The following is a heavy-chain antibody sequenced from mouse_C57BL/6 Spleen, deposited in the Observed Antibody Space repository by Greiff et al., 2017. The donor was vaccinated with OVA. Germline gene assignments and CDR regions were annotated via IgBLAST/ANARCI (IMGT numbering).Heavy chain of an antibody. V-gene: IGHV1-63*01. CDR1: GYTFTNYW. D-gene: IGHD4-1*01. CDR2: IYPGGGYT. J-gene: IGHJ2*01. CDR3: ARSGEDWDYFDY. Sequence: QVHVKQSGAELVRPGTSVKMSCKASGYTFTNYWIGWAKQRPGHGLEWIGDIYPGGGYTNYNEKFKGKATLTADKSSSTAYMQFSSLTSEDSAIYYGARSGEDWDYFDYWGQGTTLTVSS.